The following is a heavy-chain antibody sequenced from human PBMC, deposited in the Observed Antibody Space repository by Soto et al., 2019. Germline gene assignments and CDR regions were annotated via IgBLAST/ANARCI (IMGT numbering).Heavy chain of an antibody. Sequence: GGSLRLSCTASGFTFSNYVMSWVRQAPGRGLEWVSAISGSGISTFYADSVKGRSIISRDNSKNTLYLQLNSLRAEDTALYYCAKGRSYYYYYGVDVWGQGTTVTVSS. CDR3: AKGRSYYYYYGVDV. J-gene: IGHJ6*02. CDR1: GFTFSNYV. V-gene: IGHV3-23*01. CDR2: ISGSGIST.